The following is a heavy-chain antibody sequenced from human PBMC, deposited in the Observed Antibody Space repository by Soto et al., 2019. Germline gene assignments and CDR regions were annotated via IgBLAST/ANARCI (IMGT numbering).Heavy chain of an antibody. CDR2: IYSSGTT. CDR1: GFTVSNNY. D-gene: IGHD2-15*01. V-gene: IGHV3-53*01. CDR3: ARQYCSGGSCYYGYDI. Sequence: EVQLVESGGGLIQPGGSLRLSCAASGFTVSNNYMSWVRQAPGKGLEWVSFIYSSGTTYYADSVKGRFTISRDNSKNTRYLQMSSLRIEDTAVYYCARQYCSGGSCYYGYDIWGQGTLVTVSS. J-gene: IGHJ4*02.